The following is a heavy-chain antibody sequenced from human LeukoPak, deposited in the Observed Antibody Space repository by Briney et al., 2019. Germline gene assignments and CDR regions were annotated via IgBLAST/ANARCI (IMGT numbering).Heavy chain of an antibody. D-gene: IGHD4-11*01. CDR1: GFTFSNFW. Sequence: GGSLRLSCTASGFTFSNFWMGWVRQAPGKGLEWVANIKQDETEKFYLGSVKGRFTISRDNAKNSLYLQMNSLRVEDTAVYYCARDTEGYFDYWGQGTLVTVSS. CDR3: ARDTEGYFDY. CDR2: IKQDETEK. J-gene: IGHJ4*02. V-gene: IGHV3-7*03.